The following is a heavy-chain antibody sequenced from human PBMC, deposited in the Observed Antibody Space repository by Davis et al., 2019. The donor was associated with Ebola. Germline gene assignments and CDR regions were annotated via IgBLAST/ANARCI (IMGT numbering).Heavy chain of an antibody. V-gene: IGHV1-18*01. CDR3: ARLDSSGWSVKFDY. J-gene: IGHJ4*02. CDR2: ISAYNGNT. CDR1: GYTFTSYG. Sequence: ASVKVSCKASGYTFTSYGINWVRQAPGQGLEWMGWISAYNGNTNYAQKLQGRVTMTTDTSTSTAYMELRSLRSDDTAVYYCARLDSSGWSVKFDYWGQGTLVTVSS. D-gene: IGHD6-19*01.